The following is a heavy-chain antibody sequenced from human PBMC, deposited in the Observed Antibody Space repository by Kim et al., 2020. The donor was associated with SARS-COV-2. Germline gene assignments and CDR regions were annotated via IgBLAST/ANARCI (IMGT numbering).Heavy chain of an antibody. CDR2: IYYSGST. CDR3: AREGGSGQWLVYAFDI. D-gene: IGHD6-19*01. J-gene: IGHJ3*02. Sequence: SETLSLTCTVSGGSISSGGYYWSWIRQHPGKGLEWIGYIYYSGSTYYNPSLKSRVTISVDTSKNQFSLKLSSVTAADTAVYYCAREGGSGQWLVYAFDIWGQGTMVTVSS. CDR1: GGSISSGGYY. V-gene: IGHV4-31*03.